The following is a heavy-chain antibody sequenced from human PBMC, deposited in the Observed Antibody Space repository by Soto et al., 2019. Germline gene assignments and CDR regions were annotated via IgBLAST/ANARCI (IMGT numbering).Heavy chain of an antibody. Sequence: QVQLVQSGAEVKKPGSSVKVSCKASGGTFSSYTISWVRQAPGQGLEWMGRIIPILGIANYAQKFQGRVTITADKSTSTAYMELSSLRSEDTAVYYCARFRGLGYKDAEENWFDPWGQGTLVTVSS. CDR1: GGTFSSYT. D-gene: IGHD2-15*01. CDR3: ARFRGLGYKDAEENWFDP. CDR2: IIPILGIA. V-gene: IGHV1-69*02. J-gene: IGHJ5*02.